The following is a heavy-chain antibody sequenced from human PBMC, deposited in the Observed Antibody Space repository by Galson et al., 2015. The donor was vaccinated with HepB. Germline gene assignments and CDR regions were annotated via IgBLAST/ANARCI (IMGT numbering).Heavy chain of an antibody. Sequence: SVKVSCKASGGTFSSYAISWVRQAPGQGLEWMGGIIPIFGTANYAQKFQGRVTITADESTSTAYMELSSLRSKDTAVYYCARARRWEFRESSHYYYYMDVWGKGTTVTVSS. CDR3: ARARRWEFRESSHYYYYMDV. CDR1: GGTFSSYA. D-gene: IGHD3-10*01. CDR2: IIPIFGTA. V-gene: IGHV1-69*13. J-gene: IGHJ6*03.